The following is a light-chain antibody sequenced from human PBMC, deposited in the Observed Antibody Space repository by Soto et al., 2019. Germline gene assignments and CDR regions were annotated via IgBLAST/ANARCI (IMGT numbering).Light chain of an antibody. V-gene: IGLV2-8*01. CDR2: KVS. Sequence: QSALTQSPSASGSPGQSVTISCTGTSSDVGGYDYVSWYQQHPGKAPKLLIYKVSQRPSGVPDRFSGSKSGSTASLTVSGLQADDEADYYCCSYGGSNILYVFGTGTKVTVL. CDR1: SSDVGGYDY. CDR3: CSYGGSNILYV. J-gene: IGLJ1*01.